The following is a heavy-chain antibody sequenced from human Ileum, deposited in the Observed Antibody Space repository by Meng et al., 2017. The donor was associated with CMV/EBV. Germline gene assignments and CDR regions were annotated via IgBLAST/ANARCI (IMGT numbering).Heavy chain of an antibody. CDR2: IYYSGST. J-gene: IGHJ6*02. CDR1: GGSISSYY. CDR3: ARDSQYYYGSGSYYTYGMDV. V-gene: IGHV4-59*01. Sequence: SETLYLTCTVSGGSISSYYWSWIRQPPGKGLEWIGYIYYSGSTNYNPSLKSRVTISVDTSKNQFSLKLSSVTAADTAVYYCARDSQYYYGSGSYYTYGMDVWGQGTTVTVSS. D-gene: IGHD3-10*01.